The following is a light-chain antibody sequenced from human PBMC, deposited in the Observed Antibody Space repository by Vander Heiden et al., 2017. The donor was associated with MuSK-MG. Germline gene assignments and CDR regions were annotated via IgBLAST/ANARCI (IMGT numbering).Light chain of an antibody. J-gene: IGKJ4*01. CDR2: AAS. CDR1: HSISTY. V-gene: IGKV1-39*01. Sequence: DIQMTQSPSSLSASVGDRVTITCRASHSISTYLNWYQQKPGKAPELLIYAASSLQSGVPSRFSGSGSETDFTLTISSLQYEDSATYYCQRSSGSPLTFGGGTEVXIK. CDR3: QRSSGSPLT.